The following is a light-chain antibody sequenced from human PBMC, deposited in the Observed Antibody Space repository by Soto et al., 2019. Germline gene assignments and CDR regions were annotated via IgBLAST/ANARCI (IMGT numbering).Light chain of an antibody. CDR2: AAS. Sequence: DVQVTQSPAALSASVGGSVTITFLASETISTFLNWYQHKPGKAPRLLISAASRLQSGVPPRFSGSGSGTDFALTISTLQPEDVATYYCQQSYSSPRTFGQGTKVDIK. CDR3: QQSYSSPRT. J-gene: IGKJ1*01. CDR1: ETISTF. V-gene: IGKV1-39*01.